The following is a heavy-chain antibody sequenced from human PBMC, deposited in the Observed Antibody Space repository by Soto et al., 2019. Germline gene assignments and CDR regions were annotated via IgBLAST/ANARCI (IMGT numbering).Heavy chain of an antibody. J-gene: IGHJ4*02. Sequence: EVQLLESGGGLVQPGGSLRLSCAASGFTFSSYAMSWVRQAPGKGLEWVSAISGSGGSTYYATSVKGRFTISRDNSKNTLYLQMNSLRAEDTAVYYCAQGIYGDYDFDYWGQGTLVTVSS. CDR3: AQGIYGDYDFDY. CDR2: ISGSGGST. D-gene: IGHD4-17*01. CDR1: GFTFSSYA. V-gene: IGHV3-23*01.